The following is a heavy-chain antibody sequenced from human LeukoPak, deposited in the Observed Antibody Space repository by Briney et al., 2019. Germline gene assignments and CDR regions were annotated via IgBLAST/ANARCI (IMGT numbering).Heavy chain of an antibody. CDR2: VYYGRSP. V-gene: IGHV4-39*02. J-gene: IGHJ4*02. CDR3: ARETAVDTAMVTMGDFDY. CDR1: GDSISRSTYY. Sequence: SETLSLTCTVSGDSISRSTYYWAWIRQPPGKGLEWIGSVYYGRSPYFNPSLESRATISVDTSKNHFSLKMSSVTAADTAVYYCARETAVDTAMVTMGDFDYWGQGTLVTVSS. D-gene: IGHD5-18*01.